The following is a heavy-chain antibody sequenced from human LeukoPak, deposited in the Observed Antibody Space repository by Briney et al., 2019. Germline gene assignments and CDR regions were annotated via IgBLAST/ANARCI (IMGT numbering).Heavy chain of an antibody. CDR3: AGGGLNYYDSSGYYRY. Sequence: EASVKVSCKASGYTFTGYYMHWVRQAPGQGLEWMGWINPNSGGTNYAQKFQGRVTMTRDTSISTAYMELSRLRSDDTAVYYCAGGGLNYYDSSGYYRYWGQGTLVTVSS. D-gene: IGHD3-22*01. CDR1: GYTFTGYY. V-gene: IGHV1-2*02. J-gene: IGHJ4*02. CDR2: INPNSGGT.